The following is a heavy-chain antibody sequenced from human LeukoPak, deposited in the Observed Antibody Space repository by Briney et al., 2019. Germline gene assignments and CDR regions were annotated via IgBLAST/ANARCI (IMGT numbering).Heavy chain of an antibody. CDR1: GYTFTRYG. Sequence: ASVKVSCKASGYTFTRYGISWVRQAPGQGLEWMGWISADSGDTRYAQNLQGRVTMTTDTSTRTAYMELRSLRSDDTAVYYCARDWPTGYNWFDPWGQGTLVIVSS. D-gene: IGHD4-17*01. J-gene: IGHJ5*02. CDR3: ARDWPTGYNWFDP. V-gene: IGHV1-18*01. CDR2: ISADSGDT.